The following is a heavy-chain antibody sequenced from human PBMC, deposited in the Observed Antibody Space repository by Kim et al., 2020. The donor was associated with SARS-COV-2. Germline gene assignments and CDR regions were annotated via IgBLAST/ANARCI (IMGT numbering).Heavy chain of an antibody. V-gene: IGHV4-30-4*01. J-gene: IGHJ4*02. Sequence: SETLSLTCTVSGGSISSGDYYWGWIRQPPGKGLEWIGYIYYSGTTYYNSSLESRGTMTEDTSKNQFPLKLSSVTAADTAVYYCAGVRATSITIVGVVIVHNFDFWGQGTLVTVSS. D-gene: IGHD3-3*01. CDR2: IYYSGTT. CDR1: GGSISSGDYY. CDR3: AGVRATSITIVGVVIVHNFDF.